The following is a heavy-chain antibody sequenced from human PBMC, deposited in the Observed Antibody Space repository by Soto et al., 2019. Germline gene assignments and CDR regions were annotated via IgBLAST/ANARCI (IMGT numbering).Heavy chain of an antibody. V-gene: IGHV3-21*01. D-gene: IGHD6-19*01. CDR2: ISSSSSYI. J-gene: IGHJ6*02. CDR1: GFTFSSYS. Sequence: GGSLRLSCAASGFTFSSYSMNWVRQAPGKGLEWVSSISSSSSYIYYADSVKGRFTISRDNAKNSLYLQMNSLRAEDTAVYYCARGKGFGSGSGWYYYGMDVWGQGTTVTVSS. CDR3: ARGKGFGSGSGWYYYGMDV.